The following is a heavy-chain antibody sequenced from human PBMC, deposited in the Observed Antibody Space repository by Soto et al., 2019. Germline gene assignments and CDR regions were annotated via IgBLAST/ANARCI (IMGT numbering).Heavy chain of an antibody. CDR3: ARAVGDPLYYLDY. J-gene: IGHJ4*02. Sequence: SETLSLTCAVYGGSLSGYYWSWIRQPPGKGLEWIGYTDYSGNTNYNPSLKSRVTISGDTSKNQFSLRLSSVTAADTAVYYCARAVGDPLYYLDYWGQGTLVTVSS. CDR1: GGSLSGYY. D-gene: IGHD6-19*01. V-gene: IGHV4-59*08. CDR2: TDYSGNT.